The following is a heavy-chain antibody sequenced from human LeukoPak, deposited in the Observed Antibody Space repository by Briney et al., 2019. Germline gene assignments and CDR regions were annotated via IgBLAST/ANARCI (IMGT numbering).Heavy chain of an antibody. D-gene: IGHD4-17*01. Sequence: GGSLRLSCTASGFTIYSNYISWVRQAPGKGLEWVSAISGSGGSTYYADSVKGRFTISRDNSKNTLYLQMNSLRAEDTAVYYCANLRFTYYLDYWGQGTLVTVSS. J-gene: IGHJ4*02. CDR1: GFTIYSNY. CDR3: ANLRFTYYLDY. CDR2: ISGSGGST. V-gene: IGHV3-23*01.